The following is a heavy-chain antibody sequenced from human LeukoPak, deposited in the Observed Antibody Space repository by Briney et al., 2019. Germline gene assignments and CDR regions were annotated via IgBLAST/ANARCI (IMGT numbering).Heavy chain of an antibody. J-gene: IGHJ4*02. V-gene: IGHV4-59*01. CDR2: IYYSGST. Sequence: SETLSLTCTVPGGSISSYYWSWIRQPPGKGLEWIGYIYYSGSTNYNPSLKSRVTISVDTSKNQFSLKLSSVTAADTAVYYCARGPDTAMVVDYWGQGTLVTVSS. D-gene: IGHD5-18*01. CDR1: GGSISSYY. CDR3: ARGPDTAMVVDY.